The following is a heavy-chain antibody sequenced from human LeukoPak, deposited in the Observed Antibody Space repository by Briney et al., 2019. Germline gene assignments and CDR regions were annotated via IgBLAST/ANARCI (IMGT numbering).Heavy chain of an antibody. J-gene: IGHJ5*02. V-gene: IGHV1-18*01. CDR2: ISTDNGYT. CDR1: GYTFTSYG. CDR3: ARDYFNFLVVPNWFDP. Sequence: ASVKVSCKASGYTFTSYGISWVRQAPGQGLEWMGWISTDNGYTNYGQNLQGRLTMTTDTSTSTAYMVLRSLKSDDTAVYYCARDYFNFLVVPNWFDPWGQGTLVTVSS. D-gene: IGHD3-10*01.